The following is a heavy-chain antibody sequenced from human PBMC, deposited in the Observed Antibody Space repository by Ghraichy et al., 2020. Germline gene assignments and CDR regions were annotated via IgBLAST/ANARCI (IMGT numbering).Heavy chain of an antibody. D-gene: IGHD1-1*01. V-gene: IGHV3-7*02. CDR2: INQDGSER. Sequence: GGSLRLSCAASGITLSSYWMSWVRQAPGKGLEWVANINQDGSERNYVGSLKGRLTISRDNDKNSLYLQMSALRAEDTAVYYCASHNDWKFDDWGQGALVTVSS. CDR3: ASHNDWKFDD. CDR1: GITLSSYW. J-gene: IGHJ4*02.